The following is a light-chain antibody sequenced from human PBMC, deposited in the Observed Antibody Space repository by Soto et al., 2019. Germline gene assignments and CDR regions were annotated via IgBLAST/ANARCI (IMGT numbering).Light chain of an antibody. V-gene: IGLV2-11*01. CDR3: CSYAGSYTFYV. CDR2: DVS. CDR1: SSDFGYYNY. Sequence: SALTQPRSMSGSPGQSVTLSCTGTSSDFGYYNYVSWYQQHPGTAPKLMIYDVSMRPSGVPDRFSGSKSGNTASLTISGLQAEDEADYYCCSYAGSYTFYVFGTGTKVTVL. J-gene: IGLJ1*01.